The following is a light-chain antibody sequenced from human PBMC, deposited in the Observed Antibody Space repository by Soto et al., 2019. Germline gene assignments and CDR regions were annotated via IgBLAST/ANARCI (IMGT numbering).Light chain of an antibody. CDR1: QSISSY. J-gene: IGKJ2*01. Sequence: DIQMTQSPSSLSASVGDRVTITCRASQSISSYLNWYQQKPGKASKLLIYAASSLQSGVPSMFSASGPGRDFALTISSLQPEDFATYYCQHSDSTPPVTFGQGTKLVI. CDR2: AAS. CDR3: QHSDSTPPVT. V-gene: IGKV1-39*01.